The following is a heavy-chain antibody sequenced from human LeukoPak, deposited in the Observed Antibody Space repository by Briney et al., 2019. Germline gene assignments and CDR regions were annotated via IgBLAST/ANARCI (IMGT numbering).Heavy chain of an antibody. V-gene: IGHV3-64*01. CDR2: ISSNGGST. J-gene: IGHJ4*02. Sequence: GGSLRLSCAASALTFSSYAMHWVRQAPGKGLEYVSAISSNGGSTYYANSVKGRFTISRDNSKNTLYLQMGSLRAEDMAVYYCARDTQNGGSFDYWGQGTLVTVSS. D-gene: IGHD1-1*01. CDR3: ARDTQNGGSFDY. CDR1: ALTFSSYA.